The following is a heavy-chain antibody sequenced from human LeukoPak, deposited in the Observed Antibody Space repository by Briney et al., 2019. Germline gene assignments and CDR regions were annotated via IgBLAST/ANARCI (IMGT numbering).Heavy chain of an antibody. CDR2: IYQSGST. CDR3: AKSDNSGWLTWFDP. Sequence: PSETLSLTCTVSGGSISSDYWSWIRQPPGKGLEWIGYIYQSGSTNYNPSLKSRVTISVDTSKNQFSLKLSSVTAADTAVYYRAKSDNSGWLTWFDPWGQGTLVTVSS. D-gene: IGHD6-19*01. V-gene: IGHV4-59*01. CDR1: GGSISSDY. J-gene: IGHJ5*02.